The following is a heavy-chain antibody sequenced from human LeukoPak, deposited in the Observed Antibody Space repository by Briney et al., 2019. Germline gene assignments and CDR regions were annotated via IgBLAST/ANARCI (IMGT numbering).Heavy chain of an antibody. V-gene: IGHV1-69*06. Sequence: SVKVSCKASGGTFSSYAISWVRQAPGQGLEWMGGIIPIFGTANYAQKFQGRVTITADKSTSTAYMELSSLRSEDTAVYYCASGYKILWFGEQMGGEDNWFDPWGQGTLVTVSS. J-gene: IGHJ5*02. CDR1: GGTFSSYA. CDR2: IIPIFGTA. CDR3: ASGYKILWFGEQMGGEDNWFDP. D-gene: IGHD3-10*01.